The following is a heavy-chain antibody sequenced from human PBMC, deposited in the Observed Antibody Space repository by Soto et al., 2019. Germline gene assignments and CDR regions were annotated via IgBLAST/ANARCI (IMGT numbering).Heavy chain of an antibody. CDR3: ARTPAAMITDRYNWFDS. Sequence: SMRLSCIASGFTFADYAMHWVRRIPGKVLEWVAVISYSGDRQYYAESVKGRFTISRDNSKKTLYLQMFSLTSEDSAVFYCARTPAAMITDRYNWFDSWGPGTQVTVS. D-gene: IGHD3-16*01. CDR1: GFTFADYA. V-gene: IGHV3-30*01. J-gene: IGHJ5*01. CDR2: ISYSGDRQ.